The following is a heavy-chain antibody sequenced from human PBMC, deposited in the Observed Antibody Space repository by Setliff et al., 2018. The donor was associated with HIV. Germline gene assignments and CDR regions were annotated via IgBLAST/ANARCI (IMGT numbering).Heavy chain of an antibody. D-gene: IGHD1-26*01. CDR1: GFTFSSYG. J-gene: IGHJ4*02. CDR2: IRYDGSNK. V-gene: IGHV3-30*02. Sequence: PGGSLRLSCAASGFTFSSYGMHWVRQAPGKGLEWVAFIRYDGSNKYYADSVKGRFTISRDNSKNTLYVQMNSLRAEDTAVYYCAKDGIVGATSAPFDNWGQGTLVTVSS. CDR3: AKDGIVGATSAPFDN.